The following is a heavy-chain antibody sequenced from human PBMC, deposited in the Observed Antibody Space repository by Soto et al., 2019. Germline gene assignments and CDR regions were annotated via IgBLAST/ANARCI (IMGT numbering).Heavy chain of an antibody. D-gene: IGHD4-17*01. CDR1: GFAVSTSY. CDR3: ATILTTMTPEEHVYYGLAV. Sequence: PGGSLRLSCAASGFAVSTSYMNWVCQAPGRGLEWVSVIDSGGSTNHADSVKGRFTISTDVSKNTLFLQMNSLRAEDTAVYYCATILTTMTPEEHVYYGLAVRGQGTTVTVSS. V-gene: IGHV3-66*01. J-gene: IGHJ6*02. CDR2: IDSGGST.